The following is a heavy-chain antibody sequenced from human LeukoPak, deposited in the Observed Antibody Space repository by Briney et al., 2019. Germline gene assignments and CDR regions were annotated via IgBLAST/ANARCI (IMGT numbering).Heavy chain of an antibody. CDR2: INPNSGGT. CDR1: GYTFTGYY. J-gene: IGHJ5*02. Sequence: ASVTVSCKASGYTFTGYYMHWVRQAPGQGLEWMGWINPNSGGTNYAQKFQGRVTMTRDTSTSTAYMELSRLRSDDTAVYYCARSGDYLNWFDPWGQGTLVTVSS. V-gene: IGHV1-2*02. CDR3: ARSGDYLNWFDP. D-gene: IGHD4-17*01.